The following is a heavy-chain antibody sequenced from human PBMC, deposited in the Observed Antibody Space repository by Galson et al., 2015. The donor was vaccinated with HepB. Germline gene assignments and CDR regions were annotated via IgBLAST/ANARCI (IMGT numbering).Heavy chain of an antibody. Sequence: SVKVSCKASGGTFSSYTISWVRQAPGQGLEWMGRIIPILGIANYAQKFQGRVTITADKSTSTAYMELSSLRSEDTAVYYCARGGEGERDLRGGGDCYSGWGQGTLVTVSS. CDR1: GGTFSSYT. J-gene: IGHJ4*02. D-gene: IGHD2-21*02. V-gene: IGHV1-69*02. CDR2: IIPILGIA. CDR3: ARGGEGERDLRGGGDCYSG.